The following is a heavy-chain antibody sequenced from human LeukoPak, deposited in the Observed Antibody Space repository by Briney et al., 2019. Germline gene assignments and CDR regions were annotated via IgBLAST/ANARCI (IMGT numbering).Heavy chain of an antibody. V-gene: IGHV4-31*03. CDR1: GGSISRGDYS. CDR2: IYYSGST. J-gene: IGHJ4*02. Sequence: SETLSLTCTVSGGSISRGDYSWSWIRQHPGKGLEWTGYIYYSGSTYYNPSLKSRVTISVDTSKNQFSLKLSSVTAADSAVYYCARVTNTGLIDYWGQGTLVTVSS. CDR3: ARVTNTGLIDY. D-gene: IGHD1-14*01.